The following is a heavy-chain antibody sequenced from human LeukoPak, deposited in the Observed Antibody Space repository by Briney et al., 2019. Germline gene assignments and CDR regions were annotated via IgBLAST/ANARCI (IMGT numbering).Heavy chain of an antibody. Sequence: PGGSLRLSCTASEFTVSRNYMHWVRQASGKGLEWIGRIRSKANYYATAYVESVKGRFIVSRDDSKRSAYLQMNDLKTEDTAVYYCTRSASVDIGGRPDFCYFDLWGRGTLVTVSS. J-gene: IGHJ2*01. CDR2: IRSKANYYAT. V-gene: IGHV3-73*01. D-gene: IGHD1-26*01. CDR3: TRSASVDIGGRPDFCYFDL. CDR1: EFTVSRNY.